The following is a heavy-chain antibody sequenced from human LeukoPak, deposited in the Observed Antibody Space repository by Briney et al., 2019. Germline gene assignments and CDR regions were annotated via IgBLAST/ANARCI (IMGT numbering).Heavy chain of an antibody. CDR1: GFTFSGYS. V-gene: IGHV3-21*01. J-gene: IGHJ6*03. CDR3: AXXLTGYSYYYXYXXXV. Sequence: GGSLRLSCVASGFTFSGYSMNWVRQAPGKGLEWVSLITTTSSYIYYADSVKGRFTISRDNAKNSLYLQMNSLRAEDTAVYYCAXXLTGYSYYYXYXXXVXXKGXTXXX. CDR2: ITTTSSYI. D-gene: IGHD3-9*01.